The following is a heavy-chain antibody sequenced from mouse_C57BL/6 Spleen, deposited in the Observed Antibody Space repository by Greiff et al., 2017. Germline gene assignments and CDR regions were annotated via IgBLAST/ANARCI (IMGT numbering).Heavy chain of an antibody. J-gene: IGHJ2*01. CDR1: GYAFSSSW. Sequence: LQQSGPELVKPGASVKISCKASGYAFSSSWMNWVKQRPGKGLEWIGRIYPGDGDTNYNGKFKGKATLTADKSSSTAYMQLSSLTSEDSAVYFCAIYDGLYYFDYWGQGTTLTVSS. CDR2: IYPGDGDT. D-gene: IGHD2-3*01. CDR3: AIYDGLYYFDY. V-gene: IGHV1-82*01.